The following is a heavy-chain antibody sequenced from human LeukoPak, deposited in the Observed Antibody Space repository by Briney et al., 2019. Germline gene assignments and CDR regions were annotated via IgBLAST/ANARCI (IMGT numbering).Heavy chain of an antibody. CDR2: ISYDGSNK. V-gene: IGHV3-30*18. J-gene: IGHJ4*02. CDR1: GFTLSSYG. Sequence: GGSLRLSCAASGFTLSSYGMHWVRQAPGKGLEWVAVISYDGSNKYYADSVKGRFTISRDNSKNTLYLQMNSLRAEDTAVYYCAKVGPRADYFDYWGQGTLVTVSS. CDR3: AKVGPRADYFDY. D-gene: IGHD1-26*01.